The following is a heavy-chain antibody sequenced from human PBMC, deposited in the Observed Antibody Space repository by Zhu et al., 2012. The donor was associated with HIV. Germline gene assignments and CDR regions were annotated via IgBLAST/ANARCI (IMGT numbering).Heavy chain of an antibody. Sequence: QVQLQQWGAGLLKTSETLSLTCGVYGGSFTDSYWSWIRQPPGKGLEWIGQISPRGGTNYSPSLKSRVTMSGDTSKNQFSLTLSTVTAADTAMYFCARHGPQKRHFDTWGQGTLVTVSS. CDR1: GGSFTDSY. CDR2: ISPRGGT. CDR3: ARHGPQKRHFDT. V-gene: IGHV4-34*02. D-gene: IGHD2-8*01. J-gene: IGHJ5*02.